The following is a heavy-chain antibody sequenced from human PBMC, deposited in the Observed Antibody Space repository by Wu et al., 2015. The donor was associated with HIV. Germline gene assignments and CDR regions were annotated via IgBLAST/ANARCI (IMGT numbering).Heavy chain of an antibody. J-gene: IGHJ4*02. D-gene: IGHD2-21*02. CDR2: IIPTFDLS. CDR3: AKDRVTDTQYYFDY. CDR1: GDTFHNYA. V-gene: IGHV1-69*05. Sequence: QVQLVQSGAEVKKPGSSVKVSCKPSGDTFHNYAISWVRQAPGQGLEWMGTIIPTFDLSNYAQKFQGRVTITTDESTSTAYMELSSLRSEDTAVYYCAKDRVTDTQYYFDYWGQGTPVTVSS.